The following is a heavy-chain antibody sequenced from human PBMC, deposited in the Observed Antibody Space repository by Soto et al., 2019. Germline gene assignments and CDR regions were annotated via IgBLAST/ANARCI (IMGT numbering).Heavy chain of an antibody. J-gene: IGHJ6*02. CDR1: GFSLSTGGVG. Sequence: QITLMESGPTLVKPTQTLTLTCTFSGFSLSTGGVGVGWIRQPPGKALEWLALIYWDDDKRYSPSLRSRLTITKDTSKNQVVRTMTNMDPVDTATYYCTHSRCGGDCLQSYSSHYYYGMDVWGQGTTVTVSS. V-gene: IGHV2-5*02. D-gene: IGHD2-21*02. CDR2: IYWDDDK. CDR3: THSRCGGDCLQSYSSHYYYGMDV.